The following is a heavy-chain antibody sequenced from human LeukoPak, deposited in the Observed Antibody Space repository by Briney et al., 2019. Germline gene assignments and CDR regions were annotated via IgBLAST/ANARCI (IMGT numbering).Heavy chain of an antibody. CDR3: ARALRDDGSAYRALYC. J-gene: IGHJ4*02. CDR1: GFTFSSHG. V-gene: IGHV3-7*05. Sequence: GGSLTLSCAASGFTFSSHGMNWVRQAPGKGLEWVANIKQDGSEQNYVDSVKGRFTISRDNGKNSLYLQMNSLRAEDTAMYFCARALRDDGSAYRALYCWGQGTLVTVSS. D-gene: IGHD3-22*01. CDR2: IKQDGSEQ.